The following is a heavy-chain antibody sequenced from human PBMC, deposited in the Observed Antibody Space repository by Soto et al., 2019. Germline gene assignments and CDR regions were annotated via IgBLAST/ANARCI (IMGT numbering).Heavy chain of an antibody. CDR3: VREGVRFDSSRYTRRYCDF. J-gene: IGHJ4*02. CDR1: GGPISGDYY. CDR2: IFYSGST. V-gene: IGHV4-30-4*01. Sequence: QVQLQESGPRLVRPSETLSLTCNVSGGPISGDYYWTWIRQPPGKGLEWIGYIFYSGSTYYNPSLQTRVTRSLDKSKNLFSLRLSSVTAAATAVYYWVREGVRFDSSRYTRRYCDFSGKGIVVTVSS. D-gene: IGHD6-19*01.